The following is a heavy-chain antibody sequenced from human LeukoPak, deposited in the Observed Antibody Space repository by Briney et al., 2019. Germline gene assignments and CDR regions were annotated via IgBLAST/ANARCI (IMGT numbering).Heavy chain of an antibody. D-gene: IGHD6-13*01. CDR2: ISGSGGTT. CDR3: AKGWDSSTWYLHFDY. J-gene: IGHJ4*02. CDR1: GFTFSSYA. Sequence: PGGSLRLSCAASGFTFSSYAMSWVRQAPGKGLEWVSVISGSGGTTYYADSVKGRFTISRDNSKNTLYLQMNSLRAEDTAVYYCAKGWDSSTWYLHFDYWGQGTLVTVSS. V-gene: IGHV3-23*01.